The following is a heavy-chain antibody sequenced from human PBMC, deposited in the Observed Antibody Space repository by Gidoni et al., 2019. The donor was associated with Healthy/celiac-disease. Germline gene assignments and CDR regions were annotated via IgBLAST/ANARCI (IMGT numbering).Heavy chain of an antibody. CDR1: GFTFSRYG. J-gene: IGHJ4*02. Sequence: QVQLVESGGGVVQHGRFLRLYCEAPGFTFSRYGMHCVRQAPGKGLEWVAVIWYDGSIKYYADSVKGRFTISRDNSKNTLYLQMNSLRAEDTAVYYCARAYCSGGSCYSLFDYWGQGTLVTVSS. V-gene: IGHV3-33*01. CDR3: ARAYCSGGSCYSLFDY. D-gene: IGHD2-15*01. CDR2: IWYDGSIK.